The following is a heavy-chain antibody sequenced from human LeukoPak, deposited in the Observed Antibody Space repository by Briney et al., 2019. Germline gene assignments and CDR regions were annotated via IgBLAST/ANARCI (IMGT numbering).Heavy chain of an antibody. CDR2: ISASGGST. V-gene: IGHV3-23*01. Sequence: GGSLRLSCAASGFTFSSYGMSWVRQAPGKGLEWVSAISASGGSTYYADSVKGRFTISRDNSKNTLYLQMNSLRAEDTAVYYCARLGSGSYYDSSGYYGAFDIWGQGTMVTVSS. CDR3: ARLGSGSYYDSSGYYGAFDI. D-gene: IGHD3-22*01. J-gene: IGHJ3*02. CDR1: GFTFSSYG.